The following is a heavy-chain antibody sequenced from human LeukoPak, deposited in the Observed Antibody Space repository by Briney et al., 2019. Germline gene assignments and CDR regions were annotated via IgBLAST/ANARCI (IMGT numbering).Heavy chain of an antibody. CDR3: ARSTGDYFDY. CDR2: IYYSGST. D-gene: IGHD2-8*02. V-gene: IGHV4-59*08. Sequence: SETLSLTCTVSGGSISSYYWSWIRQPPGKGLEWIGYIYYSGSTNYNPSLKSRVTISVDTSKNQFSLKLSSVTAADTAVYYCARSTGDYFDYWGQGTLVTVSS. CDR1: GGSISSYY. J-gene: IGHJ4*02.